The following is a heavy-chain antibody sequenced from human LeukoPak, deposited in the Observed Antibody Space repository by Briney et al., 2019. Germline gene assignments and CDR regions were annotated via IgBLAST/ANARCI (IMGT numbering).Heavy chain of an antibody. V-gene: IGHV4-34*01. Sequence: SETLSLTCAVYGGSFSGYYWSWIRQPPGKGLEWIGSIYHSGSTYYNPSLKSRVTISVDTSKNQFSLKLSSVTAADTAVYYCARTGTAYYYYYMDVWGKGTTVTVSS. CDR2: IYHSGST. D-gene: IGHD1-1*01. J-gene: IGHJ6*03. CDR1: GGSFSGYY. CDR3: ARTGTAYYYYYMDV.